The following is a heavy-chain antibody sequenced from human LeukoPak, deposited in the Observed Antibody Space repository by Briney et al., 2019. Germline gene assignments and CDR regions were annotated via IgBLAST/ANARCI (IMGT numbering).Heavy chain of an antibody. CDR1: GFTFSSYA. Sequence: PGGSLRLSRAASGFTFSSYAMSWVRQAPGKGLEWVSAISGSGGSTYYADSVKGRFTISRDNSKNTLYLQMNSLRAEDTAVYYCAKMVTRDIVEDYWGQGTLVTVSS. J-gene: IGHJ4*02. CDR2: ISGSGGST. CDR3: AKMVTRDIVEDY. D-gene: IGHD5-12*01. V-gene: IGHV3-23*01.